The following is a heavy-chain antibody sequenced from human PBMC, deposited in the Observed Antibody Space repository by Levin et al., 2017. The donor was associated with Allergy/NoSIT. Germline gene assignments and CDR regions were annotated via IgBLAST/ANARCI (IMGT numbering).Heavy chain of an antibody. Sequence: PGGSLRLSCAASGFTVSSNYMSWVRQAPGKGLEWVSVIYSGGSTYYADSVKGRFTISRDNSKNTLYLQMNSLRAEDTAVYYCARADSAAAAGTSGVFDYWGQGTLVTVSP. CDR1: GFTVSSNY. CDR3: ARADSAAAAGTSGVFDY. D-gene: IGHD6-13*01. J-gene: IGHJ4*02. CDR2: IYSGGST. V-gene: IGHV3-53*01.